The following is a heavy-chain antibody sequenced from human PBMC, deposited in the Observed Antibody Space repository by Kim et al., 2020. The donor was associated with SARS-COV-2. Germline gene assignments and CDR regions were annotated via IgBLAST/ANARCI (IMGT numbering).Heavy chain of an antibody. D-gene: IGHD1-26*01. CDR3: ARDLVGAKGRPDDY. CDR1: GFTFSSYA. Sequence: GGSLRLSCAASGFTFSSYAMHWVRQAPGKGLEWVAVISYDGSNKYYADSVKGRFTISRDNSKNTLYLQMNSLRAEDTAVYYCARDLVGAKGRPDDYWGQGTLVTVSS. J-gene: IGHJ4*02. V-gene: IGHV3-30*04. CDR2: ISYDGSNK.